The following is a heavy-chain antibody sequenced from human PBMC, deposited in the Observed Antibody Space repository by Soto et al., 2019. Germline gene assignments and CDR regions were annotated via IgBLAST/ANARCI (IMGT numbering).Heavy chain of an antibody. CDR2: INAGNGNT. J-gene: IGHJ6*03. V-gene: IGHV1-3*01. CDR3: ARDLGGDYVYAYYYYMDV. CDR1: GYTFTSYA. Sequence: QVQLVQSGAEVKKPGASVKVSCKASGYTFTSYAMHWVRQAPGQRLEWMGWINAGNGNTKYSQKFQGRVTITRDTSASTAYMELSSLRSEDTAVYYCARDLGGDYVYAYYYYMDVWGKGTTVTVSS. D-gene: IGHD4-17*01.